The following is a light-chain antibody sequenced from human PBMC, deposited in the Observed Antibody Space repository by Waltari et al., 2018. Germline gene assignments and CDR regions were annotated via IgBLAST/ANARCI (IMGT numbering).Light chain of an antibody. V-gene: IGKV1-39*01. Sequence: DIQMTQSPSSLSASVGDRVTITCRASQAISIYLNWYQQKLGKAPKLLIYAASTLQSGVPSRFSGSGSGTDFTLTITGLQPEDCATYYCQQSFSAPRTFGQGTSLEIK. CDR3: QQSFSAPRT. CDR1: QAISIY. CDR2: AAS. J-gene: IGKJ2*02.